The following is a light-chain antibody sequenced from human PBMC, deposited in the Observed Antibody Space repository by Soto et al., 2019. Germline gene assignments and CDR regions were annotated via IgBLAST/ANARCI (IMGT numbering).Light chain of an antibody. CDR1: QSLSSSY. Sequence: EVVLTQSPATLSLSPGERATLSCRASQSLSSSYLAWYQQKPGQAPRLLIYDASTRATGIPARFSGSGSGTEFTLTISSLQSEDFAVYYCHQYNNWPPWTFGQGTKVDIK. V-gene: IGKV3-15*01. CDR3: HQYNNWPPWT. CDR2: DAS. J-gene: IGKJ1*01.